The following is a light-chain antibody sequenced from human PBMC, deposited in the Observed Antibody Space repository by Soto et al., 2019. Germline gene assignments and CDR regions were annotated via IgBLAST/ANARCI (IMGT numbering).Light chain of an antibody. J-gene: IGKJ1*01. Sequence: DIVMTQSPLSLPVTPGESASISCRSSQSLLHSNGYNYLDWYLQKPGQSPQLLIYLGSNRSSGVPDRFSGSGSGTDFTLKISGVEAEDVGVYYCMQALQTPWTFGQGTKVDIK. CDR2: LGS. CDR3: MQALQTPWT. V-gene: IGKV2-28*01. CDR1: QSLLHSNGYNY.